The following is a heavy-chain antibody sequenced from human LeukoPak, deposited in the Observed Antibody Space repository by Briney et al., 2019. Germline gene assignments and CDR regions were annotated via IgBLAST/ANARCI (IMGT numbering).Heavy chain of an antibody. J-gene: IGHJ4*02. Sequence: LPGGSLRLSCAASGFTFSSYEMNWVRQAPGKGLEWVSYISSTGTTIYYADSVKGRFTISRDNSKNTLYLQMNSLRAEDTAVYYCAKAPSAYYYDSSGPMGLDYWGQGTLVTVSS. CDR2: ISSTGTTI. CDR1: GFTFSSYE. CDR3: AKAPSAYYYDSSGPMGLDY. V-gene: IGHV3-48*03. D-gene: IGHD3-22*01.